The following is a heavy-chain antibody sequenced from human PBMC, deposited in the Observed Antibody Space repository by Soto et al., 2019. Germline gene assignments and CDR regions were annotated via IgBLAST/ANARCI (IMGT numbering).Heavy chain of an antibody. CDR1: GYTFTSNW. Sequence: PGESLKISCKGSGYTFTSNWIGWVRQMPGKGLEWMGIIYPGDSDTRYSPSFQGQVTTSADKSISTAYLQWSSLKASDTAMYYCARTAAAGKYYYGVDVWGQGTTVTVSS. V-gene: IGHV5-51*01. D-gene: IGHD6-13*01. CDR3: ARTAAAGKYYYGVDV. CDR2: IYPGDSDT. J-gene: IGHJ6*02.